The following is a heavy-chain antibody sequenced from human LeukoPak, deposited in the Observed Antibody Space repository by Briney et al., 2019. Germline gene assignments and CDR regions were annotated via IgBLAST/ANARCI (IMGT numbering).Heavy chain of an antibody. V-gene: IGHV1-18*01. D-gene: IGHD3-10*01. CDR3: SSDQLQCLGGLFSPFDP. J-gene: IGHJ5*02. CDR2: ISAYIGNT. CDR1: GYTFTSYG. Sequence: ASVKVSCKASGYTFTSYGISWVRQAPGQGLEWMGWISAYIGNTNYAQKLQGRGTMTTDTSTSTGYIELRSLRSEDTAAYYCSSDQLQCLGGLFSPFDPGGKEPWSPSPQ.